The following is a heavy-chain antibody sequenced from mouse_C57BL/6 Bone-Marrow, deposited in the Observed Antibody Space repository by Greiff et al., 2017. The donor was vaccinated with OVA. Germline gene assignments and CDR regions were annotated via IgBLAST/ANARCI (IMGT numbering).Heavy chain of an antibody. J-gene: IGHJ1*03. Sequence: VQLVASGAELMKPGASVKLSCKATGYTFTGYWIAWVTQRPGHGLEWIGELLPGSGSTNYNEKFKGKATFTADTSSNTAYMQLSSLTTEDSAIYYCARTYYDYDWYFDVWGTGTTVTVSS. CDR2: LLPGSGST. V-gene: IGHV1-9*01. D-gene: IGHD2-4*01. CDR1: GYTFTGYW. CDR3: ARTYYDYDWYFDV.